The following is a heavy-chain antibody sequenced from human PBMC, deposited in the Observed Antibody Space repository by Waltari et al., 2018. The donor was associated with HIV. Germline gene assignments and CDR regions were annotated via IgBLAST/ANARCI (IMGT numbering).Heavy chain of an antibody. V-gene: IGHV4-39*01. CDR3: ARHQIAVAALDY. CDR2: IYYSGST. Sequence: QLQLQESGPGLVKPSETLSLTCTVSGGSISSSSYYWGWIRQPPGKGLEWIGSIYYSGSTYDIPSLKCRGTISVDTSKNQFSLKLSSVTAADTAVYYCARHQIAVAALDYWGQGTLVTVSS. J-gene: IGHJ4*02. CDR1: GGSISSSSYY. D-gene: IGHD6-19*01.